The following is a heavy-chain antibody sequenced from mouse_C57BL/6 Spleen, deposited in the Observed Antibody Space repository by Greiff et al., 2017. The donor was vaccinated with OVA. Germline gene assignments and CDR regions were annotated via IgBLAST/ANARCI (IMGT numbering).Heavy chain of an antibody. Sequence: QVQLKQSGPELVKPGASVKISCKASGYAFSSSWMNWVKQRPGKGLEWIGRIYPGDGDTNYNGKFKGKATLTADKSSSTAYMQLSSLTSEDSAVYFCARGYYYGSSLHFDVWGTGTTVTVSS. J-gene: IGHJ1*03. CDR1: GYAFSSSW. D-gene: IGHD1-1*01. CDR3: ARGYYYGSSLHFDV. CDR2: IYPGDGDT. V-gene: IGHV1-82*01.